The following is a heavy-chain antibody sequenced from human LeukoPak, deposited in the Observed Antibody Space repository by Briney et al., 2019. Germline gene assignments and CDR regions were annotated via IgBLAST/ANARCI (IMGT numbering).Heavy chain of an antibody. D-gene: IGHD1-1*01. Sequence: GGSLRLSCAASGFTFSWYWMSWVRQAPGEGLEWVANINQGGSEKYYVDSVKGRFTISRDNAKNSVYLQMNSLRAEDTAVYYCARDERWGQGTLVTVSS. CDR2: INQGGSEK. CDR3: ARDER. V-gene: IGHV3-7*01. CDR1: GFTFSWYW. J-gene: IGHJ4*02.